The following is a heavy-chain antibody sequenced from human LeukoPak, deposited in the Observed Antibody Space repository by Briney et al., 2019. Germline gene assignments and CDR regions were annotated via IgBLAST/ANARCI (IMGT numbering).Heavy chain of an antibody. CDR2: INPSGGST. V-gene: IGHV1-46*01. CDR3: ARELSSSSSTYGMDV. D-gene: IGHD6-6*01. J-gene: IGHJ6*02. Sequence: ASVKVSCKASGYTFTIYYMHWVRQAPGQGLEWMGMINPSGGSTSYAQKFQGRVTMTRDTSTSTVYMELSSLRSEDTAVYYCARELSSSSSTYGMDVWGQGTTVTVSS. CDR1: GYTFTIYY.